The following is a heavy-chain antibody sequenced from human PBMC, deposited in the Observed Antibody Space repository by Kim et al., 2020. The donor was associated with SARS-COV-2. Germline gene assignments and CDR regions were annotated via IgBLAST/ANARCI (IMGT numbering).Heavy chain of an antibody. CDR3: AKEEYGDPGYFDY. D-gene: IGHD4-17*01. V-gene: IGHV3-9*01. CDR1: GFTFDDYA. CDR2: ISWNSGSI. J-gene: IGHJ4*02. Sequence: SLRLSCAASGFTFDDYAMHWVRQAPGKGLEWVSGISWNSGSIGYADSVKGRFTISRDNAKNSLYLQMNSLRAEDTALYYCAKEEYGDPGYFDYWGQGTLVTVSS.